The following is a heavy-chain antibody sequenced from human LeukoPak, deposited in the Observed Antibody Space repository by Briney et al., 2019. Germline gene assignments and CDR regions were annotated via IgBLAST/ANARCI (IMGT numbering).Heavy chain of an antibody. V-gene: IGHV3-48*04. Sequence: PGGSLRLSCAASGFIFSDYSMNWVRQAPGKGLEWVAYISSSGSTIYYADSVKGRFTISRDNAKNSLYLQMNSLRAEDTAVYYCAREQQLVKVYYYGMDVWGQGTTVTVSS. CDR3: AREQQLVKVYYYGMDV. J-gene: IGHJ6*02. CDR2: ISSSGSTI. CDR1: GFIFSDYS. D-gene: IGHD6-13*01.